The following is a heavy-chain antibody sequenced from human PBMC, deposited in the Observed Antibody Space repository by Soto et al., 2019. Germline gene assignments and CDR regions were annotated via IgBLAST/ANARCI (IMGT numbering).Heavy chain of an antibody. D-gene: IGHD6-13*01. CDR2: IDPSGGST. CDR3: ARGLRAAAGKGPAFDI. J-gene: IGHJ3*02. V-gene: IGHV1-46*01. Sequence: ASVKVSCKASGYTFTSYYMHWVRQAPGQGLEWMGIIDPSGGSTSYAQKFQGRVTMTRDTSTSTVYMELSSLRSEDTAVYYCARGLRAAAGKGPAFDIWGQGTMVTVSS. CDR1: GYTFTSYY.